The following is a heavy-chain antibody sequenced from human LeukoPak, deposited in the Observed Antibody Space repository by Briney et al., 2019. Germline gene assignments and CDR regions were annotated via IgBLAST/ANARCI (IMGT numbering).Heavy chain of an antibody. J-gene: IGHJ4*02. CDR3: ARDQEGFDY. V-gene: IGHV1-46*01. CDR2: IYPRDGST. Sequence: ASVKVSCKASGYTFANYYMHWVRQAPGQGLEWMGMIYPRDGSTSYAQKFQGRVTVTRDTSTSTVHMELSGLRSEDTAVYYCARDQEGFDYWGQGTLVTVSS. CDR1: GYTFANYY.